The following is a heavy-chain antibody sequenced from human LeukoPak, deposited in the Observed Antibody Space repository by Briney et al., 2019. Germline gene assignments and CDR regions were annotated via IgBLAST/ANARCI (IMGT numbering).Heavy chain of an antibody. CDR1: GYTLTSYY. V-gene: IGHV1-46*01. D-gene: IGHD5-12*01. CDR3: ATTRTRLYYFDY. J-gene: IGHJ4*02. Sequence: ASVKVSCKASGYTLTSYYMHWVRQAPGQGLEWMGIINPSGGSTSYAQKFQGRVTMTRDTSTSTVYMELSSLRSEDTAVYYCATTRTRLYYFDYWGQGTLVTVSS. CDR2: INPSGGST.